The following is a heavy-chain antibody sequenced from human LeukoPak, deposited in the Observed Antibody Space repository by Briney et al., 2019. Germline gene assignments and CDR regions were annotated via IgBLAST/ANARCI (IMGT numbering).Heavy chain of an antibody. Sequence: PGGSLRLSCAASRFTFRSYWMSWVRQAPGKGLEWVANINQDESEKSYVDSVRGRFTISGDNAKNAVYLQMHSLRAEDTSAYYCARVASGSYYNGLLDYWGQGTLVTVSS. D-gene: IGHD3-10*01. CDR2: INQDESEK. CDR1: RFTFRSYW. J-gene: IGHJ4*02. CDR3: ARVASGSYYNGLLDY. V-gene: IGHV3-7*01.